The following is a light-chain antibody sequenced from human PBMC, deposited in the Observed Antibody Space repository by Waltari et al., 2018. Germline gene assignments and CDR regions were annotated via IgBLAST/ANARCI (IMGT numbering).Light chain of an antibody. J-gene: IGLJ2*01. CDR1: SSDVGSYNR. V-gene: IGLV2-18*02. CDR3: SSYTSSSTPV. CDR2: EVS. Sequence: QSALTQPPSVSGSPGQSVTISCTGTSSDVGSYNRVSWYQQPPRTAPKLMIYEVSNRPSRVPDRFSGSKSGNTAFLTISGLQAEYEADYYCSSYTSSSTPVFGGGTKLTVL.